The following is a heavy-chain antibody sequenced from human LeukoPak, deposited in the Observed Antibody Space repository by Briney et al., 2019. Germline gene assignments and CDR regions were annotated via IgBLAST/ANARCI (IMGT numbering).Heavy chain of an antibody. Sequence: GGSLRLSCAASGFALKSYSLSWVRQAPGKGLEWVSSISSTSAYIYYADSVKGRFTISRDNVDNVVYLQMNSLGAEDTAVYYCARGTNWGPFDAFDIWGQGTMVTVSS. V-gene: IGHV3-21*01. D-gene: IGHD7-27*01. CDR3: ARGTNWGPFDAFDI. CDR1: GFALKSYS. CDR2: ISSTSAYI. J-gene: IGHJ3*02.